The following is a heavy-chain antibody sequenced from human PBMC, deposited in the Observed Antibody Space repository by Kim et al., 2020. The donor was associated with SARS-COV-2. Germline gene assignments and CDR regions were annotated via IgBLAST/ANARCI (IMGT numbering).Heavy chain of an antibody. J-gene: IGHJ4*02. V-gene: IGHV3-23*01. CDR2: NT. Sequence: NTCSADSVKGRLTVSRDNSKDTLYLKMNSLRVEDTAIYYCARSSGYYGDWGQGTLVTASS. D-gene: IGHD3-22*01. CDR3: ARSSGYYGD.